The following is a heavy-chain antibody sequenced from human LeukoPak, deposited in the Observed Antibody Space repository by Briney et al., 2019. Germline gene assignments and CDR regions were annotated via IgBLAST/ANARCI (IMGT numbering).Heavy chain of an antibody. D-gene: IGHD3-22*01. V-gene: IGHV1-2*02. Sequence: ASVNVSCKASGYTFTGYYMHWVRQAPGQGLEWMGWINPNSGGTNYAQKFQGRVTMTRDTSISTAYMELSRLRSDDTAVYYCALRDYYDSSGLDYWGQGTLVTVSS. J-gene: IGHJ4*02. CDR2: INPNSGGT. CDR3: ALRDYYDSSGLDY. CDR1: GYTFTGYY.